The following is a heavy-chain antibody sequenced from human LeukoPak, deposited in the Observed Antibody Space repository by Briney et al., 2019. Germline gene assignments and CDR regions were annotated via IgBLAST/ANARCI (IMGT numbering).Heavy chain of an antibody. CDR1: GGSISSYY. CDR3: ARGRGSGWSLRYYFDY. D-gene: IGHD6-19*01. V-gene: IGHV4-59*01. J-gene: IGHJ4*02. Sequence: WETLSLTCTVSGGSISSYYWSWIRQPPGKGLEWIGYIYYSGSTNYNPSLKSRVTISLDTSNQFSLKLSSVTAADTAVYYCARGRGSGWSLRYYFDYWGQGTLVTVSS. CDR2: IYYSGST.